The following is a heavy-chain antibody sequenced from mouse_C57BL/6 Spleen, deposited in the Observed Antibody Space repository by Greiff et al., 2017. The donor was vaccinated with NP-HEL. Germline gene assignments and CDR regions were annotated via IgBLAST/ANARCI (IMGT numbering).Heavy chain of an antibody. Sequence: VQLQQPGAELVKPGASVKVSCKASGYTCPSYWMHWVKQRPGQGLEWIGRIHPSDSDTNYNQKFKGKATLTVDKSSSTAYMQLSSLTSEDSAVYYCVRWVLRNYAMDHWGQGTPATVSS. CDR3: VRWVLRNYAMDH. CDR1: GYTCPSYW. V-gene: IGHV1-74*01. CDR2: IHPSDSDT. D-gene: IGHD2-3*01. J-gene: IGHJ4*01.